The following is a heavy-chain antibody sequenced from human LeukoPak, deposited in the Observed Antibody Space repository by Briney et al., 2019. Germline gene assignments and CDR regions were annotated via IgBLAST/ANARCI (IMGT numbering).Heavy chain of an antibody. CDR1: GFTFSSYA. CDR2: ISYDGSNK. D-gene: IGHD6-19*01. Sequence: GGSLRLSCAASGFTFSSYAMHWVRQAPGKGLEWVAVISYDGSNKYYADSVKGRFTISRDNAKNSLYLQMNSLRAEDTAVYYCASGLTVAEGYFDYWGQGTLVTVSS. CDR3: ASGLTVAEGYFDY. J-gene: IGHJ4*02. V-gene: IGHV3-30-3*01.